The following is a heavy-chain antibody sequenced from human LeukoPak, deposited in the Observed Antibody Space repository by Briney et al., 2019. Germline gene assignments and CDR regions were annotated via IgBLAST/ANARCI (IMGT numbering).Heavy chain of an antibody. J-gene: IGHJ4*02. Sequence: GGSLRLACAASGFTFTNHPMNWVRQAPGKGLEWVSYIGGDGVAFYADSVKGRFTMSKDDARKSLYLQMSSLRVEDTALYYCAKDRANWAIDDWGQGTQVTVSS. CDR3: AKDRANWAIDD. CDR2: IGGDGVA. CDR1: GFTFTNHP. D-gene: IGHD2-2*02. V-gene: IGHV3-48*01.